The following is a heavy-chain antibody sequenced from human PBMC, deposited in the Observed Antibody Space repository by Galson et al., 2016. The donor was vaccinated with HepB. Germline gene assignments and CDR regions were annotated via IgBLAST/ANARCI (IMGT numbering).Heavy chain of an antibody. J-gene: IGHJ4*02. CDR3: ARTGLGDFDY. Sequence: SLRLSCAASGFILSGYYMNWVRQAPGKGLEWVGRTRNRARGHTTDYAASVKGRFTISRDNSKSSVYLQMNGLKPEDTAVYYCARTGLGDFDYWGRGILVTVSS. V-gene: IGHV3-72*01. CDR1: GFILSGYY. CDR2: TRNRARGHTT.